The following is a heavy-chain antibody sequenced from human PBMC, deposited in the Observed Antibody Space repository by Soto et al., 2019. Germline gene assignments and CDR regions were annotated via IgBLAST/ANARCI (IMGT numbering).Heavy chain of an antibody. J-gene: IGHJ6*03. V-gene: IGHV4-59*08. CDR2: IYYSGST. D-gene: IGHD3-3*01. CDR1: GGSISSYY. Sequence: SETLSLTCTVSGGSISSYYWSWIRQPPGKGLEWIGYIYYSGSTNYNPSLKSRVTISVDTSKNQFSLKLSSVTAADTAVYYCARLKGDTYYDFWSGYTPYYYYYYMDVRGKGTKVTVSS. CDR3: ARLKGDTYYDFWSGYTPYYYYYYMDV.